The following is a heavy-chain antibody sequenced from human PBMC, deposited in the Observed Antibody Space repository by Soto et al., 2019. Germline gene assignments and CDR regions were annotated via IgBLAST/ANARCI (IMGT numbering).Heavy chain of an antibody. CDR3: ASRISGYDLGKQYNWFDS. J-gene: IGHJ5*01. CDR1: GGTFSSYT. Sequence: GASVKVSCKASGGTFSSYTISWVRQAPGQGLEWMGRIIPILGIANYAQKFQGRVTITADKSTSTAYMELSSLRSEDTAVYYCASRISGYDLGKQYNWFDSWGQGTLVTVSS. CDR2: IIPILGIA. V-gene: IGHV1-69*02. D-gene: IGHD5-12*01.